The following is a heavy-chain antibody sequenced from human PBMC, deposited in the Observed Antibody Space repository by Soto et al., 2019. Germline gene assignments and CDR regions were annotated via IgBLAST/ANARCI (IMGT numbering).Heavy chain of an antibody. Sequence: EVQLLESGGGLVQPGGSLSLSCATSGFTFSSYAMAWVRQAPGTGLEWVSAISGSGGITYHAASVKGRFSISRDNSRNMLYLQMNSLGAEDTAVYYCARAAQFDFWSGYYYVGVWGIGTTVTVSS. CDR2: ISGSGGIT. CDR3: ARAAQFDFWSGYYYVGV. V-gene: IGHV3-23*01. J-gene: IGHJ6*03. CDR1: GFTFSSYA. D-gene: IGHD3-3*01.